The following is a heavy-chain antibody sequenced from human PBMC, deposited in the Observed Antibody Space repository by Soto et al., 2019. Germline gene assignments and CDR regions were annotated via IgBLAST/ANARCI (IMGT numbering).Heavy chain of an antibody. V-gene: IGHV4-4*02. J-gene: IGHJ4*02. CDR2: VFHTGTT. Sequence: QVQLQESGPGLVKPSGTLSLTCAVSGDSVSSPYYWCWVRQPPGKGLEWIGGVFHTGTTSYNPSLRSRVNISMDKSNNQFSLDLTSVTAADTAVYYCARSAGWYAVHSWGPGTLVIVSS. D-gene: IGHD6-19*01. CDR3: ARSAGWYAVHS. CDR1: GDSVSSPYY.